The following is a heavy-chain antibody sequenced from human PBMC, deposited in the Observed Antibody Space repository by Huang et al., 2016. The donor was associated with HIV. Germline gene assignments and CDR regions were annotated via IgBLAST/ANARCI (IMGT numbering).Heavy chain of an antibody. CDR1: GVSISRQY. Sequence: QEQLQESGPGLVKPSEILSPTCTVSGVSISRQYWSWIRQSPGTGLVWIGTISNTEITNYKPSLQSRVTKSVARSKNQFSLDLKAVTAADTAGYYWAKEKSYGNWANSWFDPWGQGILVTVSS. CDR2: ISNTEIT. V-gene: IGHV4-59*11. J-gene: IGHJ5*02. CDR3: AKEKSYGNWANSWFDP. D-gene: IGHD7-27*01.